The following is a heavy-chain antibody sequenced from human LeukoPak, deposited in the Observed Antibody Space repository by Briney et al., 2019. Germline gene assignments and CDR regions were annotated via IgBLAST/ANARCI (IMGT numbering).Heavy chain of an antibody. CDR1: GFTFSSYE. CDR2: ISSSGSTI. CDR3: AHIVVVPAAIRDAFDI. J-gene: IGHJ3*02. Sequence: PGGSLRLSCAASGFTFSSYEMNWVRQAPGKGLEWVSYISSSGSTIYYADSVKGRFTISSDNAKNSLYLQMNSLRAEDTAVYYCAHIVVVPAAIRDAFDIWGQGTMVTVSS. V-gene: IGHV3-48*03. D-gene: IGHD2-2*01.